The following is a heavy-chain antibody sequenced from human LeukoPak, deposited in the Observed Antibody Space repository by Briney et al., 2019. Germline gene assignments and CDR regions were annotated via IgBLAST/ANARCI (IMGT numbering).Heavy chain of an antibody. J-gene: IGHJ5*02. Sequence: PGGSLRLSCAASGFTFSSYEMNWVRQAPGKGLEWVSSISSSSSYIYYADSVKGRFTISRDNAKNSLYLQMNSLRAEDTAVYYCARGTVWVPAARTNWFDPWGQGTLVTVSS. CDR2: ISSSSSYI. D-gene: IGHD2-2*01. V-gene: IGHV3-21*01. CDR1: GFTFSSYE. CDR3: ARGTVWVPAARTNWFDP.